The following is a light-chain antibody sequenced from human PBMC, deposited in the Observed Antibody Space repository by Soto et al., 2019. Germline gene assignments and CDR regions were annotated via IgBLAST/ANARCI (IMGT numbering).Light chain of an antibody. V-gene: IGKV3-20*01. CDR3: QQYGSSQWT. CDR2: GAS. CDR1: QSVSSSY. Sequence: DIVLTQSPGTLSLSPGERATLSCRASQSVSSSYLAWYQQKPGQAPRLLIYGASSRATGIPDRFSGSGSGTDFTLTISRLEPEDFAVYYCQQYGSSQWTFGQGTKVDNK. J-gene: IGKJ1*01.